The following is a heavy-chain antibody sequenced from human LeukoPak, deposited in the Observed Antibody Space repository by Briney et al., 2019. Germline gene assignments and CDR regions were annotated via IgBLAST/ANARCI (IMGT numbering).Heavy chain of an antibody. CDR2: IYYTETT. CDR1: GDSISIHY. V-gene: IGHV4-59*07. D-gene: IGHD6-19*01. Sequence: SDTLSLTCTVSGDSISIHYWRWLRQPPGKGLEGIAYIYYTETTVSHPSLKSRVSMSLDRPKNEFSLQLTSVTAADTAVYYCAAIWYSSGYYFDYWGQGTLVTVSS. CDR3: AAIWYSSGYYFDY. J-gene: IGHJ4*02.